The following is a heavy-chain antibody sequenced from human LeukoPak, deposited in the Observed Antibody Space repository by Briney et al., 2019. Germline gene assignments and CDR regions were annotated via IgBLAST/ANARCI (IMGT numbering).Heavy chain of an antibody. CDR2: IYYSGST. V-gene: IGHV4-30-4*08. CDR1: DGSISSGDYY. CDR3: ARRGGYSDYDFPYYFDY. D-gene: IGHD5-12*01. J-gene: IGHJ4*02. Sequence: SETLSLTCTVSDGSISSGDYYWSWTRQPPGKGLEWIGYIYYSGSTYYNVSLKSRVTISVDTSKKQFSLKLSSVTAADTAVYYCARRGGYSDYDFPYYFDYWGQGTLVTVSS.